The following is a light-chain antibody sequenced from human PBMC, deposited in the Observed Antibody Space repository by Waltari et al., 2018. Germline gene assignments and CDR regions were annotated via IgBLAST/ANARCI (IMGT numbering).Light chain of an antibody. CDR3: QQADGIPFT. CDR1: KSVSLY. V-gene: IGKV1-39*01. Sequence: DIKMTQSPSSLSASVGDTVTITCRASKSVSLYLNWYQQRPGEAPNLLSFTTSNLQGGVPSRFSGSGAGTEFILTINSLQPEDFATYYCQQADGIPFTFGQGTKVEVK. CDR2: TTS. J-gene: IGKJ2*01.